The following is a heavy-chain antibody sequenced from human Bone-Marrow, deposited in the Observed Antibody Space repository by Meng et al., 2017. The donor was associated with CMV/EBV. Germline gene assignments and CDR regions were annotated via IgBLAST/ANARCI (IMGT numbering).Heavy chain of an antibody. Sequence: SETLSLTCTVSGGSISSGSYFWGWIRQPPGKGLEWIGTIYYSGSTYYNPSLKSRVTISIDTSKNQFSLKLSSVTAADTAVYSCARTAARRIYYYYYGMDVWGQGTTVTVSS. CDR2: IYYSGST. J-gene: IGHJ6*02. V-gene: IGHV4-39*01. D-gene: IGHD6-6*01. CDR3: ARTAARRIYYYYYGMDV. CDR1: GGSISSGSYF.